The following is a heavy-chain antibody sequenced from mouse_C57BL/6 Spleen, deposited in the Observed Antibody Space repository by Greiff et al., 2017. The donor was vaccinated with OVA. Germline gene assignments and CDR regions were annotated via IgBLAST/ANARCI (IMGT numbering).Heavy chain of an antibody. D-gene: IGHD1-1*01. CDR2: IDPEGGET. CDR3: ARLTTVVDD. CDR1: GFNIKDYY. J-gene: IGHJ2*01. Sequence: EVQGVESGAELVKPGASVKLSCTASGFNIKDYYMHWVKQRTEQGLEWIGRIDPEGGETKYAPKFQGKATITADTSSNTAYLQLSSLTSEDTAVYYCARLTTVVDDWGQGTTLTVSS. V-gene: IGHV14-2*01.